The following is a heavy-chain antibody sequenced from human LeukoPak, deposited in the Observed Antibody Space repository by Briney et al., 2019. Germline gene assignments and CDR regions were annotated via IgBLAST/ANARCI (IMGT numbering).Heavy chain of an antibody. V-gene: IGHV3-30-3*01. D-gene: IGHD3-22*01. CDR3: ARDVGYDSSGSYPYYFDY. Sequence: GGSLRLSCTASGFTFSRYAIHWVRQAPGKGLEWAAIASHDGGDDHYADSVKGRFTFSRDNSRNTVFLQMNSLREEDSAVYYCARDVGYDSSGSYPYYFDYWGLGTWSPSPQ. CDR2: ASHDGGDD. J-gene: IGHJ4*02. CDR1: GFTFSRYA.